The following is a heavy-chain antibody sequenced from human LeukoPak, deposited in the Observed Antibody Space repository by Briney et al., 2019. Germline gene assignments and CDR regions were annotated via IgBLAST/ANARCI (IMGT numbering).Heavy chain of an antibody. D-gene: IGHD3-3*01. CDR1: GFTFSSYG. J-gene: IGHJ6*03. V-gene: IGHV3-30*18. CDR3: AKDSTIFGPMGYYMDV. Sequence: GRSLRLSCAASGFTFSSYGMHWVRQAPGKGLEWVAVISYDGSNKYYADSVKGRFTISRDNSKNTLYLQMNSLRAEDTAVYYCAKDSTIFGPMGYYMDVWGKGTTVTVSS. CDR2: ISYDGSNK.